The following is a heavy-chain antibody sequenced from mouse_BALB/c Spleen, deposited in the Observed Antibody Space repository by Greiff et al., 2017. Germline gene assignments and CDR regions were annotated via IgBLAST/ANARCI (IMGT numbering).Heavy chain of an antibody. J-gene: IGHJ2*01. CDR2: ISYSGST. D-gene: IGHD1-1*01. V-gene: IGHV3-8*02. CDR3: ARWGTTVVYYFDY. CDR1: GDSITSGY. Sequence: EVKLQESGPSLVKPSQTLSLTCSVTGDSITSGYWNWIRKFPGNKLEYMGYISYSGSTYYNPSLKSRISITRDTSKNQYYLQLNSVTTEDTATYYCARWGTTVVYYFDYWGQGTTLTVSS.